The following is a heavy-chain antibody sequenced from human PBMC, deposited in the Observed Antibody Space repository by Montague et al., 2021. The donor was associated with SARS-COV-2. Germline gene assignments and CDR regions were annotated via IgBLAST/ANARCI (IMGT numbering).Heavy chain of an antibody. V-gene: IGHV4-31*03. CDR3: ARAVSITIFGVVGWFDP. CDR2: IYYSGST. Sequence: TLSLTCTVSGGSISSGGYYWSWIRQHPGKGLEWTGYIYYSGSTYYNPSLKSRVTISVDTSKNQFSLKLSSVTAADTAVYYCARAVSITIFGVVGWFDPWGQGTLVTVSS. J-gene: IGHJ5*02. D-gene: IGHD3-3*01. CDR1: GGSISSGGYY.